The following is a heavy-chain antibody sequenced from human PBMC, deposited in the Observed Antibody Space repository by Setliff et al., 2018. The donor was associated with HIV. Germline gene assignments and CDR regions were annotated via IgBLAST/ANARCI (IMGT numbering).Heavy chain of an antibody. J-gene: IGHJ5*02. CDR1: GYTFTSHY. CDR2: INVNNDAT. V-gene: IGHV1-2*02. D-gene: IGHD3-22*01. CDR3: AKCSEMLGTPATSSGYYCGWFDP. Sequence: ASVKVSCKASGYTFTSHYIHWVRQAPGQGLEWMGWINVNNDATNYAQKFQGRVSMTRDTSISTAYMDLRSLRSDDTAVYYCAKCSEMLGTPATSSGYYCGWFDPWDQGTLVTVSS.